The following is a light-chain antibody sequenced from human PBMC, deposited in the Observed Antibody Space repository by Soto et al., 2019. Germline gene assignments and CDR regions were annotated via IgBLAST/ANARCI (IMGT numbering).Light chain of an antibody. CDR2: DDS. V-gene: IGLV3-21*02. CDR1: NIGSKN. J-gene: IGLJ1*01. Sequence: SYELTQPPSVSVAPGQTARITCGGNNIGSKNVHWYQQKPGQAPVLVVYDDSDRPSGIPERFSGSNSGNTATLDISSVEAGDEADYFCQVWDSSSDHYVFGTGTKLTVL. CDR3: QVWDSSSDHYV.